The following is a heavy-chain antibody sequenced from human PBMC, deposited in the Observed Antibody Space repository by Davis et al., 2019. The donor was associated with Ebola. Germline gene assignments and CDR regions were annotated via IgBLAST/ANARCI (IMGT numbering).Heavy chain of an antibody. V-gene: IGHV3-49*04. CDR2: IRSKGYGGKT. J-gene: IGHJ6*02. D-gene: IGHD6-13*01. CDR1: GFTFGSFA. Sequence: GESLKISCAASGFTFGSFAMNWVRQAPGKGLEWVGFIRSKGYGGKTEYAASVKGRFTISRDDSKSIAYLQMNSLKTEDTAVYYCTRDLKQPPPSYYYGMDVWGQGTTVTVSS. CDR3: TRDLKQPPPSYYYGMDV.